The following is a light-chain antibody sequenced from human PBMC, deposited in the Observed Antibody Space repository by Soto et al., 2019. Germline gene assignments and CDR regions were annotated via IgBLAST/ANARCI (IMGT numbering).Light chain of an antibody. J-gene: IGKJ1*01. Sequence: DIVMTQSPDSLAVSLGERATINCKSSQSVLYSSNNKNYLAWYQQKPGQPPKLLIYWASTRESGVPDRLSGSGSGKDFTLTISSLKAEDVAVYYCQQYYSPPPTFGQGTKVEIK. CDR2: WAS. CDR1: QSVLYSSNNKNY. V-gene: IGKV4-1*01. CDR3: QQYYSPPPT.